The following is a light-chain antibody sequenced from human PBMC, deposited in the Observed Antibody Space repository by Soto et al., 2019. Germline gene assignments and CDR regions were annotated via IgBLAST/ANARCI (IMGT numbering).Light chain of an antibody. J-gene: IGKJ2*01. Sequence: EIVLTQFAGTWSLSPGAGATLSCRAIQSVSSYLVWYQQKPGQAPRLLIYDASKRATGIPARFSGSGSGTDFTLTISSLEPEDFAVYYCQQRSSRPPMYTFGQGTKVDI. CDR2: DAS. V-gene: IGKV3-11*01. CDR1: QSVSSY. CDR3: QQRSSRPPMYT.